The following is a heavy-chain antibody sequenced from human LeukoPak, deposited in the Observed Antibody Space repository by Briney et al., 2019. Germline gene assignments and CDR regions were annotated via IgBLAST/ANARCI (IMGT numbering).Heavy chain of an antibody. CDR1: AFTFPTYG. Sequence: GGSLRLSCAASAFTFPTYGMSWVRQAPGKGLEWVSVIYSGGSTYYADSVKGRFTISRDNSKNTLYLQMNSLRAEDTAVYYCAAPKDYSHWGQGTLVTVSS. V-gene: IGHV3-66*02. CDR2: IYSGGST. D-gene: IGHD4-11*01. J-gene: IGHJ4*02. CDR3: AAPKDYSH.